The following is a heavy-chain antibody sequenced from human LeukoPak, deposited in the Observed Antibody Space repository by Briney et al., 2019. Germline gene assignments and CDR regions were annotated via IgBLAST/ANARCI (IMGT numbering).Heavy chain of an antibody. CDR3: AKDPGYSYGYTFEY. CDR2: ISRTSSYI. Sequence: GGSLRLSCAASGFTFSSYSMDWVRQAPGKGLEWVSSISRTSSYIYYADSVKGRFTISRDNSKNTLYLQMNSLRAEDTAVYYCAKDPGYSYGYTFEYWGQGTLVTVSS. CDR1: GFTFSSYS. V-gene: IGHV3-21*04. J-gene: IGHJ4*02. D-gene: IGHD5-18*01.